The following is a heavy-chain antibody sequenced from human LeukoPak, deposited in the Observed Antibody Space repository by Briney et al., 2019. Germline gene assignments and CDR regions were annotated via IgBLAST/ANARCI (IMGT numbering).Heavy chain of an antibody. CDR3: ARARCSRTSCNTESDY. V-gene: IGHV3-74*01. CDR1: GFTLSPYW. CDR2: INSDGCST. D-gene: IGHD2-2*01. Sequence: GGSLRLSCAASGFTLSPYWMHWVRQAPGKGLVWVSRINSDGCSTTYADSVKGRFTISRDNTKNTLYLQMNILRAEDTAAYYCARARCSRTSCNTESDYWGQGALVPVSS. J-gene: IGHJ4*02.